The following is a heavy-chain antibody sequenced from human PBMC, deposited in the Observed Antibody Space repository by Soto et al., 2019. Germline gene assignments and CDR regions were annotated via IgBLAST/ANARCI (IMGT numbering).Heavy chain of an antibody. CDR3: AKDWEG. CDR2: IKGDGTET. CDR1: GFTFSGYW. Sequence: DVQLVESGGGLVQPWGSLRLSCATSGFTFSGYWMSWVRQAPGKGLEWVANIKGDGTETKYVDSVKGRFTISRDNVHNSLSLKMNSLNDEDTAVYDCAKDWEGWGQGTLVTVSS. V-gene: IGHV3-7*04. J-gene: IGHJ4*02. D-gene: IGHD1-26*01.